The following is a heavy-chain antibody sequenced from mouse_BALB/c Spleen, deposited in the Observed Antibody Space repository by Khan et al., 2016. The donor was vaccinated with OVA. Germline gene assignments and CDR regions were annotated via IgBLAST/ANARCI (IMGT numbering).Heavy chain of an antibody. V-gene: IGHV3-2*02. CDR2: INYSGST. CDR3: ARRGIYDGYSLYYAMDY. CDR1: GYSITSDYA. D-gene: IGHD2-3*01. Sequence: EVQLQESGPGLVKPSQSLSLTCTVTGYSITSDYAWNWIRQFPGNKLEWMGYINYSGSTSYNPSLKSRISITRDTSKTQFFLQLNSVTTEDTATYYCARRGIYDGYSLYYAMDYWGQGTSVTVSS. J-gene: IGHJ4*01.